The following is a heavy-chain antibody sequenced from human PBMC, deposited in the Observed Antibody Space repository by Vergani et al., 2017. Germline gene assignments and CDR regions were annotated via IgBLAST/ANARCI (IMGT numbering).Heavy chain of an antibody. CDR2: IWYDGSNK. J-gene: IGHJ4*02. V-gene: IGHV3-33*06. D-gene: IGHD6-19*01. Sequence: QVQLVESGGGVVQPGRSLRLSCAASGFTFSSYGMHWVRQAPGKGLEWVAVIWYDGSNKYYADSVKGRFTISRDNSKNTLYLQMNSLRAEDTAGYYCEKDRGSGWYGYFDYWGQGTLVTVSS. CDR3: EKDRGSGWYGYFDY. CDR1: GFTFSSYG.